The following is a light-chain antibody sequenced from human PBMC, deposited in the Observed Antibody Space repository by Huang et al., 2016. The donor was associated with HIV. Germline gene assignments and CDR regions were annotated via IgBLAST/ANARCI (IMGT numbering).Light chain of an antibody. Sequence: DVVLTRSPLSLPVTLGQSASISCRSSQSLVSSDGNTYLNWFQQRPGQSPRRLIYKVSNRDSGVPDRFSGSGSGSDFTLKIGRVEAEDVGVYYCMQGTHLLTFGGGTKVEIK. J-gene: IGKJ4*01. V-gene: IGKV2-30*01. CDR1: QSLVSSDGNTY. CDR3: MQGTHLLT. CDR2: KVS.